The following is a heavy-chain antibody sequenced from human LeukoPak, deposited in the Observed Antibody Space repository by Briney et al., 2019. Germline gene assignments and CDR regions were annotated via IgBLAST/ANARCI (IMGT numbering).Heavy chain of an antibody. CDR1: GGSICSSSYY. CDR3: ARAYSDGMYFDY. Sequence: SETLSLTRTVSGGSICSSSYYCGWIRQPPGKGREWIGCIYYSGSTYYNPSLKSRVTISVDTTKNQFSIKLSSVSAGDTAVYYCARAYSDGMYFDYWGQGTLVTVSS. CDR2: IYYSGST. D-gene: IGHD5-18*01. V-gene: IGHV4-39*07. J-gene: IGHJ4*02.